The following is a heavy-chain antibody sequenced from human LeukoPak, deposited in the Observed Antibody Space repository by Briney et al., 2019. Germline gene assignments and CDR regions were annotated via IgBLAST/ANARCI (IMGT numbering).Heavy chain of an antibody. Sequence: SGPTLVNPTQSLTLTCTFSGFSLSISTVGVAWIRQPPGKALEWLAVIYWDDDKRYSPSLKSRLTITKDTSKNQVVLTMTNMASVDTGTYYCARFHSSSPDWFDPWGQGTLVTVAS. J-gene: IGHJ5*02. CDR2: IYWDDDK. V-gene: IGHV2-5*02. D-gene: IGHD6-13*01. CDR1: GFSLSISTVG. CDR3: ARFHSSSPDWFDP.